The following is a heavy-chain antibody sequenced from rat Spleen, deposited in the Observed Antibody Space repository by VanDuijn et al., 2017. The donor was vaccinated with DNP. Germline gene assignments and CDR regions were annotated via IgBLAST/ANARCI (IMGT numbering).Heavy chain of an antibody. CDR3: ARPLTTVATGVFDY. CDR1: GFTFSAYA. V-gene: IGHV5-17*01. CDR2: INYDGSRT. Sequence: EVHLVESGGGLVQPGRSLKLSCSASGFTFSAYAMAWVRQAPKKGLEWVATINYDGSRTYYRDSVKGRFTISRDNAKRTLYLQMGSLRSEDTATYYCARPLTTVATGVFDYWGQGVMVTVSS. D-gene: IGHD1-3*01. J-gene: IGHJ2*01.